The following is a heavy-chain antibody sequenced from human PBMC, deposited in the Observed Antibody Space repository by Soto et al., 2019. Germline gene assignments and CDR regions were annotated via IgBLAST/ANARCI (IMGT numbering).Heavy chain of an antibody. CDR2: SSNRDRST. CDR3: ARAWRIEKFGVISMSKGMDV. J-gene: IGHJ6*02. V-gene: IGHV3-11*01. D-gene: IGHD3-3*01. Sequence: GGSLRLSCAASGCICSDYYMTWIRQAPGKGREGISCSSNRDRSTYYADSVKDRFVVSKDNAKNLVYLQMNRLRAEDTAVYFCARAWRIEKFGVISMSKGMDVWGQGTTVTVSS. CDR1: GCICSDYY.